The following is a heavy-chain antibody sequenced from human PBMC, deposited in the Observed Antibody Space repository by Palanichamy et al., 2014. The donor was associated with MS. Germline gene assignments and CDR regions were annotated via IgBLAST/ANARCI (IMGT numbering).Heavy chain of an antibody. D-gene: IGHD5-12*01. CDR3: AKPPEGYNYYMDV. Sequence: EVQLLESGGGLVQPGGSLRLSCAASGFTFSSYAMSWVRQAPGKGLEWVSVSGSSGTTYYADSVKGRFTISRDNSKXTLYLQMNSLRAEDTAVYYCAKPPEGYNYYMDVWGKGTTVTVSS. V-gene: IGHV3-23*01. CDR2: SGSSGTT. CDR1: GFTFSSYA. J-gene: IGHJ6*03.